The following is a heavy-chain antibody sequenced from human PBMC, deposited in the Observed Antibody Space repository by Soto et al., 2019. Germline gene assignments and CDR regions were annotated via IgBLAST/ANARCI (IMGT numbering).Heavy chain of an antibody. J-gene: IGHJ4*02. V-gene: IGHV3-30-3*01. CDR1: GFTFSSYA. CDR2: ISYDGSNK. CDR3: ARDGITIFGVVIKGGFDY. D-gene: IGHD3-3*01. Sequence: LRLSCAASGFTFSSYAMHWVRQAPGKGLEWVAVISYDGSNKYYADSVKGRFTISRDNSKNTLYLQMNSLRAEDTAVYYCARDGITIFGVVIKGGFDYWGQGTLVTVSS.